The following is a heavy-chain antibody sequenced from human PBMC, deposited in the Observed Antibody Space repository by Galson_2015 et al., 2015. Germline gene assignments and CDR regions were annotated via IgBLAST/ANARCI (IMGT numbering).Heavy chain of an antibody. V-gene: IGHV3-33*01. D-gene: IGHD5-24*01. CDR2: IWYDGSNK. CDR1: GFTFSTYG. J-gene: IGHJ4*02. Sequence: SLRLSCAASGFTFSTYGMHWVRQAPGKGLVWVAVIWYDGSNKYAADSVKGRFTISRDNSNNRLYLQMNSLRAEDTAGYYCARGGRDGYKGTIAIDYWGQGTLVTVSS. CDR3: ARGGRDGYKGTIAIDY.